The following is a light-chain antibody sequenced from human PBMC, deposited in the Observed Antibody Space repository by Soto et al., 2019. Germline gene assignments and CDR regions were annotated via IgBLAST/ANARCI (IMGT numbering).Light chain of an antibody. CDR2: NNN. V-gene: IGLV1-44*01. Sequence: QSVLTQPPSASGTPGQRVTISCSGSSSNVGRNSVNWYQQVPGTTPRLLIYNNNQRPSGVPDRFSGSKSGTSASLAISGLQSDDEADYYCAAWDDSLNPSYVFGTGTKLTVL. J-gene: IGLJ1*01. CDR3: AAWDDSLNPSYV. CDR1: SSNVGRNS.